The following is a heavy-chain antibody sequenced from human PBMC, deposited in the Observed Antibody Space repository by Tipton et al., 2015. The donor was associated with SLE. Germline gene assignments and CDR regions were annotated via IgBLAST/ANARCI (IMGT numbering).Heavy chain of an antibody. CDR2: ISVYNDNT. J-gene: IGHJ4*02. D-gene: IGHD5-12*01. Sequence: QLVQSGAEVKKPGASVKVSCKASGYTFPSYDISWVRQAPGQGLEWMGWISVYNDNTNYAQKLQGRVTMTTDTSTSTAYMELRSLRSDDTAVYYCALRWPDTWTTVYWGQGTLVTVSS. CDR3: ALRWPDTWTTVY. V-gene: IGHV1-18*01. CDR1: GYTFPSYD.